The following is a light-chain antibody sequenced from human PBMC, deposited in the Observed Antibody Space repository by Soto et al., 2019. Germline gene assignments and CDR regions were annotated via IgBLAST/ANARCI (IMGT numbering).Light chain of an antibody. V-gene: IGLV4-69*01. CDR1: SGHSSYA. Sequence: QPVLTQSPSASASLGASVKLTCTLSSGHSSYAIAWHQQQPEKGPRYLMKLNSDGSHNKGDGIPDRFSGSSSGAERYLTISSIQSEDEADYYCQTWDTGILFGGGTKLTVL. CDR2: LNSDGSH. CDR3: QTWDTGIL. J-gene: IGLJ3*02.